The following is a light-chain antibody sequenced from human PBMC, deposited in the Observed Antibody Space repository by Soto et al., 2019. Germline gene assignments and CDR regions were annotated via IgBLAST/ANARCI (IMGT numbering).Light chain of an antibody. CDR3: SSFTSSNSVI. CDR1: SSDVGDYNY. Sequence: QSVLTQPASVSGSPGQSITISCTGASSDVGDYNYVSWYQQHPGKAPKLMIYDVSNRPSGVSNRFSGSKSGNTASLTISGLQAEDEAHYYCSSFTSSNSVIFGGGTKVTVL. V-gene: IGLV2-14*01. CDR2: DVS. J-gene: IGLJ2*01.